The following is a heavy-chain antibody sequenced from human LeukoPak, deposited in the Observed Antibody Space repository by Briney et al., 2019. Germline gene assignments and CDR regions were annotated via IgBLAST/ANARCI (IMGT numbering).Heavy chain of an antibody. J-gene: IGHJ2*01. CDR1: GFTFSSYA. D-gene: IGHD4/OR15-4a*01. CDR2: ISGSGGST. Sequence: PGRSLRLSCAASGFTFSSYAMSWVRQAPGKGLEWVSAISGSGGSTYYADSVKGRFTISRDDSKNTLYLQMDSLRAEDTAVYYCAVWTRPRDSDYGPFFDLWGRGTLVTVSS. CDR3: AVWTRPRDSDYGPFFDL. V-gene: IGHV3-23*01.